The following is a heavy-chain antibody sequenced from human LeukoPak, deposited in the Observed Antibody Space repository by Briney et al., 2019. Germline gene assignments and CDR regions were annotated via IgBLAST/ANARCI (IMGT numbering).Heavy chain of an antibody. V-gene: IGHV1-2*02. Sequence: ASVKVSCKASGYTFTGYYMHWVRQAPGQGLEWMGWINPNSGGTNYAQKFQGSVTMTRDTSISTAYMELSRLRSDDTAVYYCARDASRMVRGVIIGDWFDPWGQGTLVTVSS. D-gene: IGHD3-10*01. CDR2: INPNSGGT. CDR3: ARDASRMVRGVIIGDWFDP. J-gene: IGHJ5*02. CDR1: GYTFTGYY.